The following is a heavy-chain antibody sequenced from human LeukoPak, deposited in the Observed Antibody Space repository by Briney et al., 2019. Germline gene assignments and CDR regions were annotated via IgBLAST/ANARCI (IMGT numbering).Heavy chain of an antibody. CDR1: GGSISSYY. Sequence: SETLSLTCTVSGGSISSYYWSWVRQPAGKGLEWIGRIYTSGITNYNPSLKSRVTLSLDTSKNQISLNLTSVTAADTAMYYCARNGLDCWGRGTLATVSS. D-gene: IGHD2-8*01. CDR2: IYTSGIT. CDR3: ARNGLDC. J-gene: IGHJ4*02. V-gene: IGHV4-4*07.